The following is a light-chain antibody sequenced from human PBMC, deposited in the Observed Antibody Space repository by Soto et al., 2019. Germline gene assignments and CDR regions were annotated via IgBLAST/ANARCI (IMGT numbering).Light chain of an antibody. V-gene: IGLV1-44*01. CDR1: SSNIGSRS. CDR2: TSD. J-gene: IGLJ3*02. CDR3: AAWDDSLNGPV. Sequence: QSVLTQPPSASGTPGQRVTISCSGSSSNIGSRSVNWYQHLPGTVPKLLIYTSDRRLSGVPDRFSGSKSGTSASLAISGLQFGDEADYYCAAWDDSLNGPVFGGGTKLTVL.